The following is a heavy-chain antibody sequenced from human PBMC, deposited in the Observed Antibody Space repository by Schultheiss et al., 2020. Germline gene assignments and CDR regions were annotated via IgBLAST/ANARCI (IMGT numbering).Heavy chain of an antibody. V-gene: IGHV4-31*03. CDR2: IYATGSI. D-gene: IGHD3-22*01. CDR3: ARGSHDRREGSDGFDI. CDR1: GGSISSGGYF. J-gene: IGHJ3*02. Sequence: SATMSLTCTVSGGSISSGGYFWSWIRQNPEKGLEWIAYIYATGSIYYNPSLKSRIAMSIDTSKNHFSLKLSSVTAADTAVYYCARGSHDRREGSDGFDIWGRGTTVTVAS.